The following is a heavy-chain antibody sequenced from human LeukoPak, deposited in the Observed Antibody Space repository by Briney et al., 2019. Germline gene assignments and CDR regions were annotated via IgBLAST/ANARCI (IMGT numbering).Heavy chain of an antibody. CDR1: GGSISSGNYY. Sequence: SETLSLTCTVSGGSISSGNYYWSWIRQPAGKGLEWIGHMYSSGSTNYSPSLKSRVTISVDTSNYQFSLKLSSVTAADTAVYYCAGSKNYYDRTGYYYRSNWFDPWGQGTLVTVSS. CDR3: AGSKNYYDRTGYYYRSNWFDP. D-gene: IGHD3-22*01. J-gene: IGHJ5*02. CDR2: MYSSGST. V-gene: IGHV4-61*09.